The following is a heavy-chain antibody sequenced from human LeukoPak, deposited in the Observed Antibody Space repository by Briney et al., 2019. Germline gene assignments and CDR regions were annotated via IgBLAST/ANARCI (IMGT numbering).Heavy chain of an antibody. Sequence: ASVKVSCKASGYSFTSHYMHWVRQAPGQGLEWMGLINPSGSSTLYAQKFQGRVTMTRDMSTTTDFMELSSLRSEDTAVYYCARDNSVGDIAWWFDPWGQGTLVTVSS. J-gene: IGHJ5*02. CDR2: INPSGSST. D-gene: IGHD3-16*02. CDR3: ARDNSVGDIAWWFDP. V-gene: IGHV1-46*01. CDR1: GYSFTSHY.